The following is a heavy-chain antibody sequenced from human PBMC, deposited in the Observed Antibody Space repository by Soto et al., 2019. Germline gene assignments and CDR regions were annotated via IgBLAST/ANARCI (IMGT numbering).Heavy chain of an antibody. CDR3: ARESSSTSPYYYYGMDV. CDR2: IWSDGSSI. Sequence: QVHLVDSGGGVVQPGGSLRLSCAGYGYIFSDDIMHWVRQAPGKGLEWVALIWSDGSSIHYAYSVRGRFTISRDNAKNSLYLQMNSLRAEDTAVYYCARESSSTSPYYYYGMDVWGQGTTVTASS. CDR1: GYIFSDDI. J-gene: IGHJ6*02. V-gene: IGHV3-33*01. D-gene: IGHD2-2*01.